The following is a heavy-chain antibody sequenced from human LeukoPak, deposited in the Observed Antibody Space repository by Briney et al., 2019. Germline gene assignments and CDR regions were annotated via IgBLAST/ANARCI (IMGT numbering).Heavy chain of an antibody. J-gene: IGHJ4*02. CDR2: ISYDGSNK. V-gene: IGHV3-30-3*01. CDR3: ARGGESIASAAAGPDY. D-gene: IGHD6-13*01. Sequence: PGGSLRLSCAASGFTFSSYAMHWVRQAPGKGLEWVAVISYDGSNKYYADSVKGRFTISRDNSKNTLYLQMNSLRAEDTAVYYCARGGESIASAAAGPDYWGQGTLVTVSS. CDR1: GFTFSSYA.